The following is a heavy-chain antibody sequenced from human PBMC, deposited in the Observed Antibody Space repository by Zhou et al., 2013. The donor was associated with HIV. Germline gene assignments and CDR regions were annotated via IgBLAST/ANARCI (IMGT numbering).Heavy chain of an antibody. CDR3: ARGRGHRSGYYDG. CDR2: INPFGGST. Sequence: QVQLVQSGAEVKKPGSAVKVSCKASGYTFTSYYLHWVRQAPGQGLEWMGIINPFGGSTSYAQKFQGRVTMTRDTSTSTVYMELSSLRFEDTAVYYCARGRGHRSGYYDGWGQGTMVTVSS. V-gene: IGHV1-46*01. J-gene: IGHJ3*01. D-gene: IGHD3-16*01. CDR1: GYTFTSYY.